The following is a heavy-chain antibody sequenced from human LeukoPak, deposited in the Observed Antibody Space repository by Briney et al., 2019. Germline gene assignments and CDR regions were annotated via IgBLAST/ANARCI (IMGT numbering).Heavy chain of an antibody. CDR2: ISSSSSHI. Sequence: GGSLRLSCAASGFTFSSYSMNWVRQAPGKGLEWVSSISSSSSHIYYADSVKGRFTISRDNAKNSLYLQMNSLRAEDTAIYYCVRDNYSYRLDVWGQGTLVTVSS. CDR1: GFTFSSYS. V-gene: IGHV3-21*04. CDR3: VRDNYSYRLDV. J-gene: IGHJ4*02. D-gene: IGHD2-21*01.